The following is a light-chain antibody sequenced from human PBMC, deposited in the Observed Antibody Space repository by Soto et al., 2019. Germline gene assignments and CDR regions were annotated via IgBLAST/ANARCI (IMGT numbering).Light chain of an antibody. CDR2: EGS. CDR3: CSYAGSSTFAV. Sequence: QSVLTQPASVSGSPGQSITISCTGTSSDVGSYNLVSWYQQHPGKAPKLMIYEGSKRTSGVSNRFSGSKSGNTASLTISGLQAEDEADYSCCSYAGSSTFAVFGGGTKVTVL. CDR1: SSDVGSYNL. V-gene: IGLV2-23*03. J-gene: IGLJ2*01.